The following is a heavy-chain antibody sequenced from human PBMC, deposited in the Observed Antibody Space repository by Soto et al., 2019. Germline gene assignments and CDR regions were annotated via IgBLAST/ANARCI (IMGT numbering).Heavy chain of an antibody. CDR2: TRNKANSYTT. Sequence: GGALRLSSAASGFTFSDHYMDWVRPAPGKGLEWVGRTRNKANSYTTEYAASVKGRFTISRDDSKNSLYLQMNSLKTADTAVYYCARGNLYYFDYWGQGALVTVSS. CDR3: ARGNLYYFDY. J-gene: IGHJ4*02. CDR1: GFTFSDHY. V-gene: IGHV3-72*01.